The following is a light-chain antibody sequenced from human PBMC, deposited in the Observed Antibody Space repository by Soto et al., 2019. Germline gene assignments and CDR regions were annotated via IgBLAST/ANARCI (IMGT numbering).Light chain of an antibody. Sequence: QSALTQPRSVSGSPGQSVTISCTGTSSDVGGYNSVSWYQQHPGKAPKLMIYDVSKWPSGVPDRFSGSKSGNTASLPLSGLQAEDEADYYCCSFAGSHNVVLGGGTQLTVL. V-gene: IGLV2-11*01. CDR2: DVS. CDR3: CSFAGSHNVV. CDR1: SSDVGGYNS. J-gene: IGLJ2*01.